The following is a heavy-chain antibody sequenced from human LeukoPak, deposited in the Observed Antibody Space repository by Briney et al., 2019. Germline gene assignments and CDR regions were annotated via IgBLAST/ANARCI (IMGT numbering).Heavy chain of an antibody. CDR3: ARGFLGATTSYDY. CDR1: GYTFTGYY. J-gene: IGHJ4*02. V-gene: IGHV1-2*02. D-gene: IGHD1-26*01. CDR2: INPNSGGT. Sequence: ASVKVSCTASGYTFTGYYMHWVRQAPGQGLEWMGWINPNSGGTNYAQKFQGRVTMTRDTSISTAYMELSRLRADDTAVYYCARGFLGATTSYDYWGQGTLVTVSS.